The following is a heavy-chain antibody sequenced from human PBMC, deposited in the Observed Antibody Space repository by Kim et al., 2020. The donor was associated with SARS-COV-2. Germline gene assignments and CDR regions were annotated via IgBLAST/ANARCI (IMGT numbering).Heavy chain of an antibody. J-gene: IGHJ4*02. V-gene: IGHV3-74*01. D-gene: IGHD3-3*02. CDR3: TSIFEY. Sequence: GGSLRLSCAASGFTFTNYWIHWVRQIPGKGPVWVSSVGGDGGSRYYADYVKGRFTTSRDNANNMVYLQMNSLRVDETAIYYCTSIFEYWGQGALVTVSS. CDR2: VGGDGGSR. CDR1: GFTFTNYW.